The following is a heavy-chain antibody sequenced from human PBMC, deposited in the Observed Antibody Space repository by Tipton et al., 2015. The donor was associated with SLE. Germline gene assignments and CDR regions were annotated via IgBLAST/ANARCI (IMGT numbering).Heavy chain of an antibody. D-gene: IGHD2-21*02. V-gene: IGHV4-59*12. J-gene: IGHJ1*01. Sequence: LRLSCTVSGGSISSYYWSWIRQPPGKGLEWIGYIYYSGSTNYNPSLKSRVTISVDTSKNQFSLKLSSVTAADTAVYYCARLVVVTAREEYFQHWGQGTLVTVSS. CDR3: ARLVVVTAREEYFQH. CDR1: GGSISSYY. CDR2: IYYSGST.